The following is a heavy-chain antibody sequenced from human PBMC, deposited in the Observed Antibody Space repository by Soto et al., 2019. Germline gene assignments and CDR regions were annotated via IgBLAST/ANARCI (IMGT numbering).Heavy chain of an antibody. Sequence: SVKVSCKASGGSFMSQAISWVRQAPGQGPEWMGGIIPFSRTVTYTQRFQGRLTLTADEPTKTAYMELSSLRSDDTAVYYCARGSYDSYAGFFGMDVWGQGTKVTVSS. CDR1: GGSFMSQA. CDR2: IIPFSRTV. V-gene: IGHV1-69*13. J-gene: IGHJ6*02. D-gene: IGHD3-10*01. CDR3: ARGSYDSYAGFFGMDV.